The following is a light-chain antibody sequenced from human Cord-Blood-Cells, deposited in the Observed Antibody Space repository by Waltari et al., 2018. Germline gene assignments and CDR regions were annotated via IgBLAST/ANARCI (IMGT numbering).Light chain of an antibody. J-gene: IGKJ4*01. CDR2: GAS. V-gene: IGKV3-15*01. CDR1: QSVSRN. Sequence: EIVMTQSPATLSVSPGERATLSCQASQSVSRNLAWYQQKPGHAPRLLIYGASTRATGIPARFSGSGSGTEFTLTISSLQSEDFAVYYCQQYNNWPPLTFGGGTKVEIK. CDR3: QQYNNWPPLT.